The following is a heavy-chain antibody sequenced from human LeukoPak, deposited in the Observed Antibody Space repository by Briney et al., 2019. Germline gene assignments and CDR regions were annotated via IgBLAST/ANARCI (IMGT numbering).Heavy chain of an antibody. CDR1: GYTFTSYY. CDR2: INPSGGST. V-gene: IGHV1-46*01. D-gene: IGHD3-22*01. CDR3: ARDKGLGRSGYYYFYY. J-gene: IGHJ4*02. Sequence: ASVKVSRKASGYTFTSYYMHWVRQAPGQGLEWMGIINPSGGSTSYAQKFQGRVTMTRDTSTSTVYMELSSLRSEDTAVYYCARDKGLGRSGYYYFYYWGQGTLVTGSS.